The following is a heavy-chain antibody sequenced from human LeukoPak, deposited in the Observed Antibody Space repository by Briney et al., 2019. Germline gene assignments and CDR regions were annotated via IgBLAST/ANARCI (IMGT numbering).Heavy chain of an antibody. CDR1: GGSFSGYY. Sequence: SETLSLTCAVYGGSFSGYYWSWIRQPPGKGLEWIGEINHSGSTNYNPSLKSRVTISVDTSKNQFSLKLSSVTAADTAVYYCASKYCSSTSCYLVYWGQGTLVTASS. D-gene: IGHD2-2*01. V-gene: IGHV4-34*01. J-gene: IGHJ4*02. CDR2: INHSGST. CDR3: ASKYCSSTSCYLVY.